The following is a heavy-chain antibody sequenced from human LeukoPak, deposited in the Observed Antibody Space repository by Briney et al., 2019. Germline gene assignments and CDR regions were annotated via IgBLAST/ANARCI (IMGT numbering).Heavy chain of an antibody. CDR1: GLTFSSYG. V-gene: IGHV3-33*01. Sequence: AGRSLRLSCAASGLTFSSYGMHWVRQAPGKGLEWVAVIWYDGSNKYYADSVKGRFTISRDNSKNTLYLQMNSLRAEDTAVYYCARPVYDILTGYYFDAFDIWGQGTMVTVPS. D-gene: IGHD3-9*01. CDR3: ARPVYDILTGYYFDAFDI. J-gene: IGHJ3*02. CDR2: IWYDGSNK.